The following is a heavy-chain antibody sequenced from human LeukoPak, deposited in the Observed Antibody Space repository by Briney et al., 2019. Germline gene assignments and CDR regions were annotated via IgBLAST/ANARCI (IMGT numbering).Heavy chain of an antibody. CDR3: ARAGEVGNPGDYDSKGGYFDY. V-gene: IGHV4-31*03. CDR2: IYYSGST. CDR1: GGSISSGGYY. Sequence: SQTLSLTCTVSGGSISSGGYYWSWIRQHPGKGLEWIGYIYYSGSTYYNPSLKSRVTISVDTSKNQFSLKLSSVTAADTAVYYCARAGEVGNPGDYDSKGGYFDYWGQGTLVTVSS. J-gene: IGHJ4*02. D-gene: IGHD3-22*01.